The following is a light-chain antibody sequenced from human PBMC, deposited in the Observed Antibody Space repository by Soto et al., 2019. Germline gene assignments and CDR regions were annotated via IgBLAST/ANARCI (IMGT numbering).Light chain of an antibody. CDR2: DAS. J-gene: IGKJ4*01. V-gene: IGKV1-33*01. CDR1: QDITNS. Sequence: DIHMSQPPSSLSASVEHRVTISWQASQDITNSLNWYQQKPGKAPNLLIFDASNLDAGVPSRFSGSGSGTYFTFTIHSLQPEDVATYYCQQYDHLPLTFGGGTKVDIK. CDR3: QQYDHLPLT.